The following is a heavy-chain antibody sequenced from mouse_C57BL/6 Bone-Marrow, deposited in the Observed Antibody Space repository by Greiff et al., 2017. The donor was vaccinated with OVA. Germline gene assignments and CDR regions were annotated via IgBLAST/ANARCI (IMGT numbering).Heavy chain of an antibody. CDR3: ARETPYQGAMDY. CDR2: INYDGSST. Sequence: EVKLVESEGGLVQPGSSMKLSCTASGFTFSDYYMAWVRQVPEKGLEWVANINYDGSSTYYLDSLKSRFIISRDNAKNILYLQMSSLKSEDTATYYCARETPYQGAMDYWGQGTSVTVSS. D-gene: IGHD2-10*01. V-gene: IGHV5-16*01. J-gene: IGHJ4*01. CDR1: GFTFSDYY.